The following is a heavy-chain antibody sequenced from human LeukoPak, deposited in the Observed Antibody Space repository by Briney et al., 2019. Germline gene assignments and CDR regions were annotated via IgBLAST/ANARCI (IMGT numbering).Heavy chain of an antibody. V-gene: IGHV3-21*05. Sequence: PGGSLRLSCAASGFTFSTYNMDWVRQAPGKGLEWVSYISSSSRIYYADSVKGRFTTSRDNAKSSLYLQMNSLRPEDTAVYYCASPKSRIPVTAPFDYWGQGTLVTVSS. CDR3: ASPKSRIPVTAPFDY. CDR1: GFTFSTYN. J-gene: IGHJ4*02. CDR2: ISSSSRI. D-gene: IGHD4-11*01.